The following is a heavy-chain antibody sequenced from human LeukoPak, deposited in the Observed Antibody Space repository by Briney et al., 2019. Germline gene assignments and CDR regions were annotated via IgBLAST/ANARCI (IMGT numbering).Heavy chain of an antibody. D-gene: IGHD5-24*01. CDR1: GGSISSYY. V-gene: IGHV4-59*01. J-gene: IGHJ4*02. CDR2: IYYSGST. CDR3: ARARGWLQNFLDY. Sequence: SETLSLTCTVSGGSISSYYWSWIRQPPGKGLEWIGYIYYSGSTNYSPSLKSRVTISVDTSKNQFSLKLSSVTAADTAVYYCARARGWLQNFLDYWGQGTLVTVSS.